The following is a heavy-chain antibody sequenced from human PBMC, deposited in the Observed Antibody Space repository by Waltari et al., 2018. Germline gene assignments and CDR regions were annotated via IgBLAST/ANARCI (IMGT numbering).Heavy chain of an antibody. CDR2: IYYVGST. J-gene: IGHJ3*01. V-gene: IGHV4-59*01. CDR3: ARDFAIGIEAFDV. CDR1: GGILGSYY. Sequence: QVQLQESGPGLVKPGETLSLTCSISGGILGSYYLSWIRQTPGKGLEWIGYIYYVGSTSYNPSLESRVSISIDTSKDQFSLRLTSVTAADTAMYYCARDFAIGIEAFDVWGRGTMVTVSS. D-gene: IGHD2-21*01.